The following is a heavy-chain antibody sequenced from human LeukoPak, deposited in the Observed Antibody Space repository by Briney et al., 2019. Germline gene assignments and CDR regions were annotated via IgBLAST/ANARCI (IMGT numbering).Heavy chain of an antibody. Sequence: SETLSLTCAVYGGSFSGYYWSWIRQPPGKGLEWIGEINHSGSTNYNPSLKSRVTISVDTSKNQFSLKLSSVTAADTAVYYCARGREWVRFAGRNWFDPWGQGTLVTVSS. CDR2: INHSGST. V-gene: IGHV4-34*01. CDR3: ARGREWVRFAGRNWFDP. D-gene: IGHD5-12*01. J-gene: IGHJ5*02. CDR1: GGSFSGYY.